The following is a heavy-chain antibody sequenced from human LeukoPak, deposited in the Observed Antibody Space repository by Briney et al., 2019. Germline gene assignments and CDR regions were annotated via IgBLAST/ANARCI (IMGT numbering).Heavy chain of an antibody. D-gene: IGHD6-19*01. Sequence: QPGGSLRLSCAASGFTFSNSWMHWVRQGPGKGPVWVSRIKSDGSYITYADSVKGRFIISRDNAENTLYLQMNSLRVDDTAVYHCATGDSGWYNYWGQGTLVTVSA. J-gene: IGHJ4*02. CDR1: GFTFSNSW. V-gene: IGHV3-74*03. CDR2: IKSDGSYI. CDR3: ATGDSGWYNY.